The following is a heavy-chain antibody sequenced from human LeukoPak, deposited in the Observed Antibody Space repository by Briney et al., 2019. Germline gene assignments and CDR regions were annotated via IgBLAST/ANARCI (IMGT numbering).Heavy chain of an antibody. J-gene: IGHJ6*02. CDR2: INKDGSAT. V-gene: IGHV3-43*02. CDR3: ATWAFYHSLDV. Sequence: GGSLRLSCEASGFTFDAYAMHWVRQAPGKGLEWVSLINKDGSATYYADSVKGRFTISRDNSKNSLYLQMNSLRSEGTALYYCATWAFYHSLDVWGQGTTVTVSS. D-gene: IGHD1-26*01. CDR1: GFTFDAYA.